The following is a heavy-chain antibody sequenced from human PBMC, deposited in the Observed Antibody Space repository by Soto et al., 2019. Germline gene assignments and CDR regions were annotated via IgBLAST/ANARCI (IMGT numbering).Heavy chain of an antibody. D-gene: IGHD6-6*01. CDR3: ARDRRRSSSSSQDYYYYGMDV. J-gene: IGHJ6*02. Sequence: PSETLSLTXTVSGGSVSSGSYYWSWIRQPPGKGLEWIGYIYYSGSTNYNPSLKSRVTISVDTSKNQFSLKLSSVTAADTAVYYCARDRRRSSSSSQDYYYYGMDVWGQGTTVTVSS. CDR2: IYYSGST. V-gene: IGHV4-61*01. CDR1: GGSVSSGSYY.